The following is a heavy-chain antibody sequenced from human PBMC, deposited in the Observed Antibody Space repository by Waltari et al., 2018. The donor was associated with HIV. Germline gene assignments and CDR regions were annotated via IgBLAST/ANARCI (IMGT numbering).Heavy chain of an antibody. V-gene: IGHV4-39*01. CDR2: IYYSGST. CDR1: GGSITSGSYY. CDR3: ARHHSSGYLGFDY. J-gene: IGHJ4*02. Sequence: QLQLQESGPGLVKPSETLSLTCTASGGSITSGSYYWVWIRQPPGKGLAWIGSIYYSGSTYYNPSLKSRVTISVDTSKNQFSLKLSSVTAADTAVYCCARHHSSGYLGFDYWGQGTLVTVSS. D-gene: IGHD3-22*01.